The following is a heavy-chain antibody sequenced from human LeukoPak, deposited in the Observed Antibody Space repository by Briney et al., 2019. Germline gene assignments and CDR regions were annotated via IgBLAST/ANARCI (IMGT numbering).Heavy chain of an antibody. J-gene: IGHJ6*02. CDR2: ISAYNGKT. V-gene: IGHV1-18*01. CDR1: GYTFTSYG. Sequence: ASVKVSCKASGYTFTSYGISWVRQAPGQGLEWMGWISAYNGKTNYAQKLQGRVTITTETSTSTAYMELRSLRSDDTAVYYCARDLPPSRYYYGMDVWGQGTTVTVSS. CDR3: ARDLPPSRYYYGMDV.